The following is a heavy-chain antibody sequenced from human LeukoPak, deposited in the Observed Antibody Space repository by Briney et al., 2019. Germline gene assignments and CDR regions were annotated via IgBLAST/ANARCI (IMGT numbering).Heavy chain of an antibody. CDR2: MNPNSGNT. Sequence: ASVKVSCKASGYTFTSYDINWVRQATGQGLERMGWMNPNSGNTGYAQKFQGRVTMTRNTSISTAYMKLSSLRSEDTAVYYCARVPSYDILTGYYIAAFYYYYYGMDVWGQGTTVTVSS. J-gene: IGHJ6*02. V-gene: IGHV1-8*01. CDR1: GYTFTSYD. CDR3: ARVPSYDILTGYYIAAFYYYYYGMDV. D-gene: IGHD3-9*01.